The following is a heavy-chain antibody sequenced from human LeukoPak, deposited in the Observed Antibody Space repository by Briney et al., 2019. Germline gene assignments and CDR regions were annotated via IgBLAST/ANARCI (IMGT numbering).Heavy chain of an antibody. J-gene: IGHJ4*02. CDR3: ARHSGSRTKYYYFDY. D-gene: IGHD6-19*01. Sequence: SETLSLTCTVSGGSISSYYWSWIRQPPGKGLEWIGYIYYSGSTNYNPSLNTRVTISVDTSKNPFSLKLSSVTAADTAVYYCARHSGSRTKYYYFDYWGQGTLVTVSS. CDR2: IYYSGST. V-gene: IGHV4-59*01. CDR1: GGSISSYY.